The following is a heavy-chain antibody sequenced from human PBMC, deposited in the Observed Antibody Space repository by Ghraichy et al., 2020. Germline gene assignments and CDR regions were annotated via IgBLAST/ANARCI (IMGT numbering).Heavy chain of an antibody. Sequence: GESLNISCAASGFTFSSYAMSWVRQAPGQGLEWVSTVTRSGDSTNYADSVRGRFTIPRDNSTNTVYLQMNSLRAEDTAIYYCSKEIAWSSGWSTPGRTNYWGQGTLVTVSS. J-gene: IGHJ4*01. D-gene: IGHD6-19*01. CDR3: SKEIAWSSGWSTPGRTNY. CDR1: GFTFSSYA. V-gene: IGHV3-23*01. CDR2: VTRSGDST.